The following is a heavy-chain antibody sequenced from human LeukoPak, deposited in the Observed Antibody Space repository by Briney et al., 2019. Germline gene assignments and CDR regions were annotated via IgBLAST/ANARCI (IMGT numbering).Heavy chain of an antibody. CDR2: LSPYSGNT. CDR1: GYTFTTYG. J-gene: IGHJ3*02. CDR3: TRVGGYSPSSTGGDAFDI. Sequence: ASVKVSCKTSGYTFTTYGLTWVRQAPGQGLEWVGWLSPYSGNTNHAQKVQGRVIMTTDTSTSTAYMELRSLRSDDTAMYFCTRVGGYSPSSTGGDAFDIWGQGTMVTVSS. V-gene: IGHV1-18*01. D-gene: IGHD6-6*01.